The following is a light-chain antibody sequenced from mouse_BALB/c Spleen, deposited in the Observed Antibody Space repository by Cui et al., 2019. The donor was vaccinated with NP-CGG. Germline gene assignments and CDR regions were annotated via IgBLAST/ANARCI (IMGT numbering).Light chain of an antibody. J-gene: IGLJ1*01. Sequence: QAVVTQESALTTSPGETVTHTCRSSTGAVTTSNYANWVQEKPDHLFTGLIGGTKNRAPGVPARFSGSLIGDKAALTITGAQTEDEAIYFCALWYSNHWVFGGGTKLTVL. V-gene: IGLV1*01. CDR3: ALWYSNHWV. CDR1: TGAVTTSNY. CDR2: GTK.